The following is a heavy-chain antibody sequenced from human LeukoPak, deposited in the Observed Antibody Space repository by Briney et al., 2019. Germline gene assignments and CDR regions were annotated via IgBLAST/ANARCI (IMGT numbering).Heavy chain of an antibody. Sequence: GASVKVSYKASGGTFSSYAISWVRQAPGQGLEWMGGIIPIFGTANYAQKFQGRVTITADESTSTAYMELSSLRSEDTAVYYCARDTEGAFDIWGQGTMVTVSS. CDR3: ARDTEGAFDI. J-gene: IGHJ3*02. V-gene: IGHV1-69*13. CDR1: GGTFSSYA. CDR2: IIPIFGTA.